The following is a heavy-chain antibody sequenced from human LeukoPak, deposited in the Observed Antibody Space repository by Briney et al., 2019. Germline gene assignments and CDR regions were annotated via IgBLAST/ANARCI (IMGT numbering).Heavy chain of an antibody. CDR3: AREVIWNFDY. V-gene: IGHV4-61*02. CDR1: GGSISSGSYY. J-gene: IGHJ4*02. CDR2: IYTSGST. D-gene: IGHD2-21*01. Sequence: SETLSLTCTVSGGSISSGSYYWSWIRQPAGKGLEWIGRIYTSGSTNYNPSLKSRVTISVDTSKNQFSLKLSSVTAADTAVYYCAREVIWNFDYWGQGTLVTVSS.